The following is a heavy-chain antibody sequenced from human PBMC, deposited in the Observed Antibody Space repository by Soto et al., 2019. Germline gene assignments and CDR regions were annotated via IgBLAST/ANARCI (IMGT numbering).Heavy chain of an antibody. CDR1: GGSFSDYY. D-gene: IGHD2-21*01. J-gene: IGHJ6*02. CDR3: ARGLRASYGVRLSYSYYGMDV. CDR2: ITHSGST. Sequence: QVQLQQWGAGLLKPSETLSLTCAVYGGSFSDYYWGWIRQPPGKGLEWIGEITHSGSTNYHPSLKSRVTISVDTSKIQFSLKLNSVTAADTAVYYCARGLRASYGVRLSYSYYGMDVWGQGTTVTVSS. V-gene: IGHV4-34*01.